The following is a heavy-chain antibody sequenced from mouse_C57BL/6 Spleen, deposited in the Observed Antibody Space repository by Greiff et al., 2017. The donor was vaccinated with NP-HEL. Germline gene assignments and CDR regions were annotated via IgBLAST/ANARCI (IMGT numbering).Heavy chain of an antibody. J-gene: IGHJ4*01. CDR1: GFTFSSYG. V-gene: IGHV5-6*01. CDR3: ARIYYDYDVSYYYAMDY. Sequence: EVQLVESGGDLVKPGGSLKLSCAASGFTFSSYGMSWVRQTPDKRLEWVATISSGGSYTYYPDSVKGRFTISRDNAKNTLYLQMSSLKSEDTAMYYCARIYYDYDVSYYYAMDYWGQGTSVTVSS. D-gene: IGHD2-4*01. CDR2: ISSGGSYT.